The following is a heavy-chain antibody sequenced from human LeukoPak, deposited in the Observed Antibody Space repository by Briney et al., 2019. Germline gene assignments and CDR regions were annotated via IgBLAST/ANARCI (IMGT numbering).Heavy chain of an antibody. D-gene: IGHD2-15*01. V-gene: IGHV3-21*01. CDR3: ARVWGYCSGGSCSDAFDI. CDR1: GFTFSSYS. CDR2: ISSSSSYI. Sequence: GGSLRLSCAASGFTFSSYSMNWVRQAPGKGLEWVSSISSSSSYIYYADSVKGRFTISRDNAKNSLYLQMNSLRAEDTAVYYCARVWGYCSGGSCSDAFDIWGQGTMVTVSS. J-gene: IGHJ3*02.